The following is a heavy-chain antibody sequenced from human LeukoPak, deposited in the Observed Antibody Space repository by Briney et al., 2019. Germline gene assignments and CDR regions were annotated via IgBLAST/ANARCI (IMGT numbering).Heavy chain of an antibody. CDR2: IYPGDSDT. CDR1: GYSFTTYW. Sequence: GESLKISCKGYGYSFTTYWIGWVRQMPGKGLEWMGIIYPGDSDTRYSSSFQGQVTISADKSISTAYLQWSSLKASDTAMYYCARPLRFLDYAFDIWGQGTMVTVSS. J-gene: IGHJ3*02. D-gene: IGHD3-3*01. CDR3: ARPLRFLDYAFDI. V-gene: IGHV5-51*01.